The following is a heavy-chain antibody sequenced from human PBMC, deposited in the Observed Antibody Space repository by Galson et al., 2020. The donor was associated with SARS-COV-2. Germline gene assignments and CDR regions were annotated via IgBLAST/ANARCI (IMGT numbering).Heavy chain of an antibody. CDR2: INHSGST. V-gene: IGHV4-34*01. CDR3: ARELKWFGDLYFDP. CDR1: GASFTGYH. Sequence: SETLSLTCAVYGASFTGYHWSWIRQPPGKGLEWIGEINHSGSTNYNPTLKSRVTISVDTSKNQFPLKLSSVTAADTAVYYCARELKWFGDLYFDPWGRGTLVTVSS. J-gene: IGHJ2*01. D-gene: IGHD3-10*01.